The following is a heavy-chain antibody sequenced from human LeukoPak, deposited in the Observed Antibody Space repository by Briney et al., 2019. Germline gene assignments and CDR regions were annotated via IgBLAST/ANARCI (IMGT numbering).Heavy chain of an antibody. D-gene: IGHD1-26*01. Sequence: PSQTLSLTCTVSGGSISRYYWSWIRQPARKRPDGIGRIYTSGSTNYNASLKSRVSMSVDTSKNQFSLKLSSVTAADTAVFYCARENSGSYREFDYWGQGTLVTVSS. CDR2: IYTSGST. J-gene: IGHJ4*02. CDR1: GGSISRYY. V-gene: IGHV4-4*07. CDR3: ARENSGSYREFDY.